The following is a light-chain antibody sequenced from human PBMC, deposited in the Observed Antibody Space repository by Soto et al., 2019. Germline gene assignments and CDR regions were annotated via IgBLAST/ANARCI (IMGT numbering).Light chain of an antibody. V-gene: IGKV1-17*01. CDR3: LQHNSDPWT. CDR1: QDIKDH. J-gene: IGKJ1*01. CDR2: VAS. Sequence: DIPMTQSPSSLSASVGDRVTLTCRVSQDIKDHLGWYQQKPGKAPKSLIYVASRLQSGVPPRFSGSGSGTEFTLTISSLQPEDLAAYFCLQHNSDPWTFGQGTTVEI.